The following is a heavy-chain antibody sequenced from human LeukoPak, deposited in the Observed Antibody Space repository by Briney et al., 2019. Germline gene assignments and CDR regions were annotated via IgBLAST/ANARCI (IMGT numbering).Heavy chain of an antibody. V-gene: IGHV3-23*01. CDR3: ARGAHYDSSGYYPFDY. CDR1: GFTFSSYA. J-gene: IGHJ4*02. CDR2: ISGSGGST. Sequence: GGSLRLSCAASGFTFSSYAMSWVRQAPGKGLEWVSAISGSGGSTYYADSVKGRFTISRDNSKNTLYLQMNSLRAEDTAVYYCARGAHYDSSGYYPFDYWGQGTLVTVSS. D-gene: IGHD3-22*01.